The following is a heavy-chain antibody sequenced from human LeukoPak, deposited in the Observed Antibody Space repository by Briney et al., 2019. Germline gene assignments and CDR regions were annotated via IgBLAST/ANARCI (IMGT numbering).Heavy chain of an antibody. CDR3: AKDHYYGSGSIDY. CDR2: ITSSGTHI. Sequence: GGSLRLSCAASGFTFSSFNMNWVRQAPGKAMEWVSSITSSGTHIFYADSVKGRFTISRDNSKNTLYLQMNSLRAEDTAVYYCAKDHYYGSGSIDYWGQGTLVTVSS. D-gene: IGHD3-10*01. CDR1: GFTFSSFN. V-gene: IGHV3-21*01. J-gene: IGHJ4*02.